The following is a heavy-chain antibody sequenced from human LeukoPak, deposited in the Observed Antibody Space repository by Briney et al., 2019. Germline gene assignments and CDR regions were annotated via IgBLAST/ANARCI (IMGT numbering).Heavy chain of an antibody. CDR1: GYTFNIYA. CDR2: ISVHNANT. J-gene: IGHJ4*02. CDR3: ASGGYGKYFDY. D-gene: IGHD5-12*01. Sequence: SLKLSCKASGYTFNIYAISWVRQAPGHGLNWMGWISVHNANTYYAQNLQPRVTMTTDTSTTTVYMELRSVTYYDTAVYHCASGGYGKYFDYWGQGTLVTVSS. V-gene: IGHV1-18*01.